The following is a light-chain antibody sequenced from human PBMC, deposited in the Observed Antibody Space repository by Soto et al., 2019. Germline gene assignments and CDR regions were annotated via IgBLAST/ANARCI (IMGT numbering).Light chain of an antibody. Sequence: ILLTQSPSSLSASVGDRVTITCRASQRIDTSLAWYQQKPGKAPKLLIYAASHFQRGVPSRFSGSGSGTPFTLTISSLQPEDFATDYCQQLHGYPITFGQGPRLAIK. CDR3: QQLHGYPIT. CDR1: QRIDTS. V-gene: IGKV1-9*01. J-gene: IGKJ5*01. CDR2: AAS.